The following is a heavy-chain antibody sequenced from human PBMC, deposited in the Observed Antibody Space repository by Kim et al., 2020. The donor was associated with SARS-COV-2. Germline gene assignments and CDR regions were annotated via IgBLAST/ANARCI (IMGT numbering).Heavy chain of an antibody. CDR1: GFTFSSST. CDR3: VREGTTTDGAFDI. D-gene: IGHD3-3*01. Sequence: GGSLRLSCVASGFTFSSSTMHWVRQAPGKGLEWVANILYDGGSKYYADSVKGRFTISRDSSKNTVYLQMSSLRPEDTALYYCVREGTTTDGAFDIWGQGTMVTVSS. V-gene: IGHV3-30*04. J-gene: IGHJ3*02. CDR2: ILYDGGSK.